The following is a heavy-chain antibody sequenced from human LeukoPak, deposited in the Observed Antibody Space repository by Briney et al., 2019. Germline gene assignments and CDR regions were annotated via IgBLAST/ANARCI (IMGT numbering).Heavy chain of an antibody. Sequence: ASVKVSCKASGYTLTDYYMHWVRQAPGQGLEWMGWINPKSGGTNYAQKFQGRVTMTRDTSISTAYMELSRLRSDDTAVYFCARGGIIMFRGVIITKALDYWGQGTLVTVSS. CDR3: ARGGIIMFRGVIITKALDY. J-gene: IGHJ4*02. V-gene: IGHV1-2*02. CDR2: INPKSGGT. D-gene: IGHD3-16*02. CDR1: GYTLTDYY.